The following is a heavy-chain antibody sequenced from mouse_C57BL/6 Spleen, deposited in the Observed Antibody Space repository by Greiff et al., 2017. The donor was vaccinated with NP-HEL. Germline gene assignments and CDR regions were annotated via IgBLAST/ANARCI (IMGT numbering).Heavy chain of an antibody. CDR2: IDPSDSYT. J-gene: IGHJ2*01. Sequence: QVQLQQPGAELVMPGASVKLSCKASGYTFTSYWMHWVKQRPGQGLEWIGEIDPSDSYTNYNQKFKGKSTLTVDKSSSTADMQLSSLTSEDSAVYYCARVILRSGFDYWGQGTTLTVSS. CDR1: GYTFTSYW. D-gene: IGHD1-1*01. CDR3: ARVILRSGFDY. V-gene: IGHV1-69*01.